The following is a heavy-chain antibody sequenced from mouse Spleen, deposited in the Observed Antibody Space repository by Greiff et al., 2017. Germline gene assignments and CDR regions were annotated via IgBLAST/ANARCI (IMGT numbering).Heavy chain of an antibody. J-gene: IGHJ3*01. CDR3: ANDGPFAY. V-gene: IGHV1-85*01. CDR1: GYTFTSYD. CDR2: IYPRDGST. D-gene: IGHD2-3*01. Sequence: QVQLKESGPELVKPGASVKLSCKASGYTFTSYDINWVKQRPGQGLEWIGWIYPRDGSTKYNEKFKGKATLTVDTSSSTAYMELHSLTSEDSAVYFCANDGPFAYWGQGTLVTVSA.